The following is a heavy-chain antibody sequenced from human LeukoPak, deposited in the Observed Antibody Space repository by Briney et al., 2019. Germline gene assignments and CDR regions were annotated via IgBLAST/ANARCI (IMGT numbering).Heavy chain of an antibody. CDR1: GYTFNSYD. CDR2: ISAYNGNT. D-gene: IGHD6-13*01. Sequence: ASVKVSCKASGYTFNSYDITWVRQAPGQGLEWMGWISAYNGNTNYAQKVQGRVTMTTDTSTSTAYMELSSLRSEDTAVYYCATNSSTWLSDMDVWGKGTTVTVSS. CDR3: ATNSSTWLSDMDV. J-gene: IGHJ6*04. V-gene: IGHV1-18*01.